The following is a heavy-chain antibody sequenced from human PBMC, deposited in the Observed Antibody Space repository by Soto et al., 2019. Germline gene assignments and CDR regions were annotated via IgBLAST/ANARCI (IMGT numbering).Heavy chain of an antibody. V-gene: IGHV1-69*01. CDR2: IIPSFGTA. CDR3: ARSLYASGTYYYSGMDV. CDR1: GGTFSNCA. D-gene: IGHD2-8*01. J-gene: IGHJ6*02. Sequence: QVQLVQSGAEVRKPGSSVKVSCKASGGTFSNCAISWVRQAPGQGLEWMGGIIPSFGTANYAQKFQGRVTITADESTSTAYMELSSLRSEDTAVYYCARSLYASGTYYYSGMDVWGQGTTVTVSS.